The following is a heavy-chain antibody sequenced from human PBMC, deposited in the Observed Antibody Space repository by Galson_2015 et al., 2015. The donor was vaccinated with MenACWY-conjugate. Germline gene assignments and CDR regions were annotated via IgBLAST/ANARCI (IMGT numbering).Heavy chain of an antibody. D-gene: IGHD4-17*01. Sequence: SLRLSCAASGFTSSTYSMNWVRQAPGKGLEWVSYISSSSTIYYADSVKGRFTISRDNAKNSLYLQMNTLRAEDTAIYYCARGPAYGDRVDFLDFWGQGTLVTVSS. V-gene: IGHV3-48*01. CDR3: ARGPAYGDRVDFLDF. CDR2: ISSSSTI. CDR1: GFTSSTYS. J-gene: IGHJ4*02.